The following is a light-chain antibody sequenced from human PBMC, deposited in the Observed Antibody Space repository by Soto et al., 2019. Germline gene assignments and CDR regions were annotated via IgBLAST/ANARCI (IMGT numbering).Light chain of an antibody. Sequence: QSALTQPASVSGSPGQSITISCTGTSSDVGGYNYVSWYQQLPGKAPKLMIYDVSNRPSGVSNRFSGSKSVNTASLTISGLQAEDEADYYCSSYTSSSTVVFGGGTKVTVL. J-gene: IGLJ2*01. CDR1: SSDVGGYNY. CDR3: SSYTSSSTVV. CDR2: DVS. V-gene: IGLV2-14*01.